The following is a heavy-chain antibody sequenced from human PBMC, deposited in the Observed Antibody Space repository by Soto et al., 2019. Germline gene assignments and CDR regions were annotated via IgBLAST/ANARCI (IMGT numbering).Heavy chain of an antibody. V-gene: IGHV1-18*01. CDR2: ISAYKGRT. CDR1: GYTFTSHG. J-gene: IGHJ3*02. CDR3: ARGVINDAFDI. Sequence: XSVKVSYKASGYTFTSHGISLVRQAPGQGLEWMGWISAYKGRTDYAQKVQGRVTMTTDTSTSTAYMELRSLRSDDTAVYYCARGVINDAFDIWGQGTMVTVSS.